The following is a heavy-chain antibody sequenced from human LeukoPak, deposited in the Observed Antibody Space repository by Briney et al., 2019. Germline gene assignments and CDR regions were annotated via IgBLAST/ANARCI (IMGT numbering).Heavy chain of an antibody. CDR2: INPSGGST. CDR3: ARDMVGGAVADYYYYGMDV. Sequence: ASVKVSCKASGYSFTSYYMHWVRQAPGQELEWMGIINPSGGSTTYAQKFQGRVTMTTDTSTSTAYMELRSLRSDDTAVYYCARDMVGGAVADYYYYGMDVWGQGTTVTVSS. J-gene: IGHJ6*02. V-gene: IGHV1-46*01. D-gene: IGHD6-19*01. CDR1: GYSFTSYY.